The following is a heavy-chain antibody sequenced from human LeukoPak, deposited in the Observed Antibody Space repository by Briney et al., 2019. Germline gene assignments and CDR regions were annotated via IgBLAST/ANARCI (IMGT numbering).Heavy chain of an antibody. J-gene: IGHJ4*02. D-gene: IGHD3-22*01. CDR1: GFTFSSYS. Sequence: GGSLRLSCPASGFTFSSYSMNWVRQAPGKGLEWVSSISSSSSYIYYADSVKGRFTISRDNAKNSLYLQMNSLRAEDTAVYYCARDSSGYTFDYWGQGTLVTVSS. V-gene: IGHV3-21*01. CDR2: ISSSSSYI. CDR3: ARDSSGYTFDY.